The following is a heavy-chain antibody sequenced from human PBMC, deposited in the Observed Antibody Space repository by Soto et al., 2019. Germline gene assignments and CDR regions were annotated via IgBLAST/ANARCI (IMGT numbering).Heavy chain of an antibody. V-gene: IGHV4-59*08. D-gene: IGHD4-17*01. J-gene: IGHJ6*03. CDR2: IYYSGST. Sequence: SYTHWITVMECSSVVLGYRCSINKQPPGKGLEWIGYIYYSGSTNYNPSLKSRVTISVDTSKNQFSLKLSSVTAADTAVYYCARHLPYGDYALDYYYMDVWGKGTPVTVSS. CDR3: ARHLPYGDYALDYYYMDV. CDR1: SSVVLGYR.